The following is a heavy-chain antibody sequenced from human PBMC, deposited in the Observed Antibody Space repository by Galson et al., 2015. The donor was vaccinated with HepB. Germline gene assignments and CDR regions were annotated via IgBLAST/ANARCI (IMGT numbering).Heavy chain of an antibody. CDR1: GYTFTSYA. Sequence: SVKVSCKASGYTFTSYAISWVRQAPGQGLEWMGWISAYNGNTKYAQKVQDRVTMTTDTSTRTVSMELRSLTSDDTAVYYCARLYSSGWPLEGFDYWGQGTLVTVSS. V-gene: IGHV1-18*01. D-gene: IGHD6-19*01. CDR3: ARLYSSGWPLEGFDY. J-gene: IGHJ4*02. CDR2: ISAYNGNT.